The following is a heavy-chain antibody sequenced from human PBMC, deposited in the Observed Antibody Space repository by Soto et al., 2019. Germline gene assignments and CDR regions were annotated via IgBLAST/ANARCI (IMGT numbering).Heavy chain of an antibody. CDR3: ARGLRGGDCCDAFDI. CDR1: GFTFSSYG. J-gene: IGHJ3*02. CDR2: IWYDGSNK. V-gene: IGHV3-33*01. D-gene: IGHD2-21*02. Sequence: PGGSLRLSCAASGFTFSSYGMHWVRQAPGKGLEWVAVIWYDGSNKYYADSVKGRFTISRDNSKNTLYLQMNSLRAEDTAVYYCARGLRGGDCCDAFDIWGQGTMVTVSS.